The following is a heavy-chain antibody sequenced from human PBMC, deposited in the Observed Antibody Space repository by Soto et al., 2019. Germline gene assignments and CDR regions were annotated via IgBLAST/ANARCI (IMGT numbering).Heavy chain of an antibody. V-gene: IGHV4-39*07. CDR1: GGSISTNNYH. CDR2: IYYSRTT. J-gene: IGHJ4*03. CDR3: VREGNPGSCLHHLDF. Sequence: PSQTLSLTCTVSGGSISTNNYHGGWIRQPPGKGLDWIGTIYYSRTTYYKPSLKSRVTISVDTSKNQFSLKLISVTAADTAIYFCVREGNPGSCLHHLDFLGHGTLVTVS. D-gene: IGHD1-26*01.